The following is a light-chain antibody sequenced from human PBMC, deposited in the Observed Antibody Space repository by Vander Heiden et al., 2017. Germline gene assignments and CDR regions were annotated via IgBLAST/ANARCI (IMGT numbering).Light chain of an antibody. J-gene: IGKJ1*01. V-gene: IGKV3-15*01. CDR2: DTS. CDR3: QQYQQCSRT. Sequence: VMTQSPATLSVSPGDRAALSCRASESVRSALAWYQQKPGQAPNLLIYDTSTRAAGIPARFSGSGSGTEFTLTISSLQSEDLAVYYCQQYQQCSRTFGQGTKVEIK. CDR1: ESVRSA.